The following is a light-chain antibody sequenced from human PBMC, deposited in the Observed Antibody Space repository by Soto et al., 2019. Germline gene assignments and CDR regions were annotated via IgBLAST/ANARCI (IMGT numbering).Light chain of an antibody. J-gene: IGKJ5*01. Sequence: EIVLTQSPGTLSLSPGERVSLSCRASQSVSSNSLAWYQQKPGQAPRLLIYGASSRAADIPDRFSGSGSGTDFTLTISSLEPEDFAVYYCQQRSNWITFGQGTRLEIK. CDR3: QQRSNWIT. CDR1: QSVSSNS. V-gene: IGKV3D-20*02. CDR2: GAS.